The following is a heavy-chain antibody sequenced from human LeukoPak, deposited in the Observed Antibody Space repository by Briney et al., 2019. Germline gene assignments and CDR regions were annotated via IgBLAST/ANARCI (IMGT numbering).Heavy chain of an antibody. CDR1: GYTFNSYG. D-gene: IGHD5-24*01. CDR2: ISVYNGNT. CDR3: ASGGRRDGYNFDY. Sequence: GASVKVSCKAYGYTFNSYGIIWVRQAPGQGLEWMGWISVYNGNTNYAQKVQGRVTMTTDTSTSTAYMELRSLRSEDTAVYYCASGGRRDGYNFDYWGQGTLVTVSS. V-gene: IGHV1-18*01. J-gene: IGHJ4*02.